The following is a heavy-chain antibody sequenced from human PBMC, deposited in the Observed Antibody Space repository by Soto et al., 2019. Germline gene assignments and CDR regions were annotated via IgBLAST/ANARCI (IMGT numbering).Heavy chain of an antibody. V-gene: IGHV1-69*12. J-gene: IGHJ4*02. CDR2: IIPIFGTA. CDR1: GGTFSSYA. CDR3: ARVLKMATISSHFDY. Sequence: QVQLVQSGAEVKKPGSSVKVSCKASGGTFSSYAISWVRQAPGQGLEWMGGIIPIFGTANYAQKFQGRVTITAEESTSTAYMELSSLRSEDTAVYYCARVLKMATISSHFDYWGQGTLVTVSS. D-gene: IGHD5-12*01.